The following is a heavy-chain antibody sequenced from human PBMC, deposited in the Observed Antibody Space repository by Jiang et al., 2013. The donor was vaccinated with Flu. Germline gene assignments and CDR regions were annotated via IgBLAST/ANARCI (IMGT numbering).Heavy chain of an antibody. CDR1: GYTFTSYG. CDR3: ARIPYYYDSSGYYPSDY. Sequence: SVKVSCKASGYTFTSYGISWVRQAPGQGLEWMGWISAYNGNTNYAQKLQGRVTMTTDTSTSTAYMELRSLRSDDTAVYYCARIPYYYDSSGYYPSDYWGQGTLVTVSS. J-gene: IGHJ4*02. CDR2: ISAYNGNT. V-gene: IGHV1-18*01. D-gene: IGHD3-22*01.